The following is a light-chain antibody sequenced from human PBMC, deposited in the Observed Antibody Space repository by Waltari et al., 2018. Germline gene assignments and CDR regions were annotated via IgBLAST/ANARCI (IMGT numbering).Light chain of an antibody. CDR2: ENK. V-gene: IGLV1-51*02. J-gene: IGLJ3*02. CDR3: GTWDNSLSAWV. Sequence: QSVLTQPPSVSATPGQRVTISCPGSNSNLGINYITWYQQLPRKAPKLLIYENKKRPSGIPDRFSGSKSGTSATLGITGLQTEDEADYYCGTWDNSLSAWVFGGGTKLTVL. CDR1: NSNLGINY.